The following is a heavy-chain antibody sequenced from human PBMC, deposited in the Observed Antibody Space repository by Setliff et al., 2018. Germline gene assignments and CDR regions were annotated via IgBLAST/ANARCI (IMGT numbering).Heavy chain of an antibody. Sequence: GSLRLSCAASGFSFSSYGMHWVRQAPGKGLEWVGFIRSKAYGGTTEYAASVKGRFTISRDDSKSIAYLQMNSLKTEDTAAYYCTRVGRQLVYYYYGMDVWGQGTTVTVSS. CDR1: GFSFSSYG. J-gene: IGHJ6*02. D-gene: IGHD6-13*01. V-gene: IGHV3-49*04. CDR3: TRVGRQLVYYYYGMDV. CDR2: IRSKAYGGTT.